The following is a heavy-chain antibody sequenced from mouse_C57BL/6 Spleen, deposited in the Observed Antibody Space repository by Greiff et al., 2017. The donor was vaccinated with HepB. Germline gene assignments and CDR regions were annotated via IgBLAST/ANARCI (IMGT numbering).Heavy chain of an antibody. CDR3: ARRSVVIYYYAMDY. J-gene: IGHJ4*01. CDR2: IYPRSGNT. D-gene: IGHD1-1*01. Sequence: LVESGAELARPGASVKLSCKASGYTFTSYGISWVKQRTGQGLEWIGEIYPRSGNTYYNEKFKGKATLTADKSSSTAYMELRSLTSEDSAVYFCARRSVVIYYYAMDYWGQGTSVTVSS. CDR1: GYTFTSYG. V-gene: IGHV1-81*01.